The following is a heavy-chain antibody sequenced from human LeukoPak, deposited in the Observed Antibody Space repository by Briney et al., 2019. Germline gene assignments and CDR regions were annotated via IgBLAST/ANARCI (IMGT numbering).Heavy chain of an antibody. CDR3: ARKTSGSSSV. CDR2: IIPIFGTA. Sequence: CSVQVSCKASGGTFSSYAISWVGQAPGQGGEGMGGIIPIFGTANYAQKFQGRVTITTDESTSTAYMELSSLRCEDTAVYYCARKTSGSSSVWGQGTLVTVSS. D-gene: IGHD3-10*01. J-gene: IGHJ4*02. V-gene: IGHV1-69*05. CDR1: GGTFSSYA.